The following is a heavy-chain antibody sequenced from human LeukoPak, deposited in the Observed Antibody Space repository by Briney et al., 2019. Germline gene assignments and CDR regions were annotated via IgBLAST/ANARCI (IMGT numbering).Heavy chain of an antibody. V-gene: IGHV3-23*01. CDR2: ISGGGIRT. Sequence: GGSLRLSCAASGFTFSSYGMAWVRQAPRKGLEWVSDISGGGIRTDYADSVKGRFTISRDNSRHTLYLQMNSLRAEDTAVYYCAKRSGGPSPFDYWSQGTLVTVSS. J-gene: IGHJ4*02. CDR1: GFTFSSYG. D-gene: IGHD3-3*01. CDR3: AKRSGGPSPFDY.